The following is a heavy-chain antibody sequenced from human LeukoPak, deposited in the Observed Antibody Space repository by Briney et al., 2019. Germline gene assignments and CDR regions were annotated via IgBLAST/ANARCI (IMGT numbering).Heavy chain of an antibody. J-gene: IGHJ4*02. D-gene: IGHD1-26*01. CDR2: ISSSGSTI. V-gene: IGHV3-48*03. Sequence: PGGSLRLSCAASGFTFSSYEMNWVRQAPGQGLEWVSYISSSGSTIYYEDSVKGRFTISRDNAKNSLYLQMNSLRAEDTAVYYCARDRGATYAWDYWGQGTLVTVSS. CDR3: ARDRGATYAWDY. CDR1: GFTFSSYE.